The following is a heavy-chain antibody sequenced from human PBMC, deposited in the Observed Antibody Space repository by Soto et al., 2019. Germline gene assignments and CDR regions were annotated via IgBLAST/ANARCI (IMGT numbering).Heavy chain of an antibody. Sequence: ASVKISCKAYGYTFTSYGISWVRQAPGQGLEWMGWISAYNGNTNYAQKLQGRVTMTTDTSTSTAYMELSILRPDETAVYYCARDILTGYYPYYSGMDVWGRETTVTVS. D-gene: IGHD3-9*01. CDR1: GYTFTSYG. V-gene: IGHV1-18*01. J-gene: IGHJ6*02. CDR2: ISAYNGNT. CDR3: ARDILTGYYPYYSGMDV.